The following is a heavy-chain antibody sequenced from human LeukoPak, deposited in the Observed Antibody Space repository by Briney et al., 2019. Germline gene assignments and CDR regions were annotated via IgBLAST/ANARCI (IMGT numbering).Heavy chain of an antibody. Sequence: SETLSLTCTVSGYSISSGYYWGWIRQPPGKGREWIGSIYHSGSTYYNPSLKSGVTISVDPSTNQFSLKLSSVTAADTAVYYCARASRYCSSTSCYADYWGQGTLVTVSS. J-gene: IGHJ4*02. V-gene: IGHV4-38-2*02. CDR3: ARASRYCSSTSCYADY. D-gene: IGHD2-2*01. CDR2: IYHSGST. CDR1: GYSISSGYY.